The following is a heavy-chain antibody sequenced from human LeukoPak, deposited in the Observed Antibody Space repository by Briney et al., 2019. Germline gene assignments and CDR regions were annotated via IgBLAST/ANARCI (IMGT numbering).Heavy chain of an antibody. CDR2: ISSSSSYI. Sequence: GGSLRLSCAASGFTFSSYSMNWVRQAPGKGLEWVSSISSSSSYIYYADSVKGRFTISRDNAKNSLYLQMNSLRAEDTAVYYCASIESSSSWYVFDYWGLGTLVTVSS. J-gene: IGHJ4*02. CDR1: GFTFSSYS. V-gene: IGHV3-21*01. CDR3: ASIESSSSWYVFDY. D-gene: IGHD6-13*01.